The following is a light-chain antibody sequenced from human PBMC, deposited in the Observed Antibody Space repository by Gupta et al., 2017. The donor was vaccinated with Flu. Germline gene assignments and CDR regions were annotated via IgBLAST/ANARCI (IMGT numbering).Light chain of an antibody. CDR1: QGVSDW. CDR2: ASS. J-gene: IGKJ2*01. Sequence: IPLTQSPSSVSAAVGDRVSITCRTSQGVSDWLAWYQQKPGEAPKLLISASSGLQSGVPSRFSGSGSGTHFTLTISSLQTEDFGTYYCQQADSLPHTFGQGTKLEIK. V-gene: IGKV1-12*01. CDR3: QQADSLPHT.